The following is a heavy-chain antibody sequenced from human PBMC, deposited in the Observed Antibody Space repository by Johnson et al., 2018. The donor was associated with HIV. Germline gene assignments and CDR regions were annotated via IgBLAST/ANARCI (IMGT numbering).Heavy chain of an antibody. CDR1: GFTFSTYA. CDR3: AKERYMGSTTLADAFDM. V-gene: IGHV3-23*04. D-gene: IGHD1-26*01. Sequence: VQLVESGGGLVQPGGSLRLSCAASGFTFSTYAMSWVRQAPGRGLEWVSAISGGGGSTYYADSVKGRFTISRDNSKNTLFLQMNSLRAEDTAVYYCAKERYMGSTTLADAFDMWGQGTMVTVSS. CDR2: ISGGGGST. J-gene: IGHJ3*02.